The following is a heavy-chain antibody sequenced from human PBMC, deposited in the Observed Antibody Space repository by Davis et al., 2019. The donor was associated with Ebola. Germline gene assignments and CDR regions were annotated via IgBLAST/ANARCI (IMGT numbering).Heavy chain of an antibody. CDR1: GYSFTSYW. Sequence: PGGSLRLSCKGSGYSFTSYWIGWVRQMPGKGLEWMGIIYPGDSDTRYSPSFQGQVTISADKSISTAYLQWSSLKASDTAMYYCARRGIAAAGPRGKYYYMDVWGKGTTVTVSS. CDR3: ARRGIAAAGPRGKYYYMDV. V-gene: IGHV5-51*01. J-gene: IGHJ6*03. CDR2: IYPGDSDT. D-gene: IGHD6-13*01.